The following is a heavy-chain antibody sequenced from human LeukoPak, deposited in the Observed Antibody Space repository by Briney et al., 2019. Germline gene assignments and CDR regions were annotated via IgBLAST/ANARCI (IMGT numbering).Heavy chain of an antibody. Sequence: GGSLRLSCAASGFTFSSYAMHWVRQAPGKGLEWVAVISYDGSTKFYADSVKGRFTISRDNSKNTLYLQMNSLRAEDTAVYYCARDLADSYDPWGQGTLVTVSS. V-gene: IGHV3-30-3*01. D-gene: IGHD3-3*01. CDR1: GFTFSSYA. CDR2: ISYDGSTK. J-gene: IGHJ5*02. CDR3: ARDLADSYDP.